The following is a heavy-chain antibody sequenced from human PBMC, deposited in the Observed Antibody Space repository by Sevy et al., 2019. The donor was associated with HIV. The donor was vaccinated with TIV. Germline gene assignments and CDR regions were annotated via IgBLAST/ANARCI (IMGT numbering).Heavy chain of an antibody. CDR3: ARGIAAASFDY. Sequence: SETLSLTCAVYGGSFSDYYWSWIRQPPGKGLEWIGEINHSGSTNYNPSLKSRVTISVDTSKNQFSLKLSSVTAADMAVYYCARGIAAASFDYWGQGTLVTVSS. CDR1: GGSFSDYY. J-gene: IGHJ4*02. V-gene: IGHV4-34*01. D-gene: IGHD6-13*01. CDR2: INHSGST.